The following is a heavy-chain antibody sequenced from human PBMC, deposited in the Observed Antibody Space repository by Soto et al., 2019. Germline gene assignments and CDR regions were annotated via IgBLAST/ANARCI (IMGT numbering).Heavy chain of an antibody. CDR3: AREAHDIVATIHNWFDP. J-gene: IGHJ5*02. CDR1: GYTFTSYG. D-gene: IGHD5-12*01. V-gene: IGHV1-18*01. Sequence: QVQLVQSGAEVKKPGASVKVSCKASGYTFTSYGISWVRQAPGQGLEWMGWISAYNGNTNYAQKLQGRVTMTTDTSTSTAYMELRSLRSDDTAVYYCAREAHDIVATIHNWFDPWGQGTLVTVSS. CDR2: ISAYNGNT.